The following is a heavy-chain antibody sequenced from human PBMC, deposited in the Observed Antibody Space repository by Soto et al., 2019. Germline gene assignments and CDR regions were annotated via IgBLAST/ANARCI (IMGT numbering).Heavy chain of an antibody. CDR2: IGVGGGDR. V-gene: IGHV3-23*01. Sequence: EVQLLESGGGLVQPGGSLRLSCAASGFTFSSYAMSWVRQAPGKGLEWVSIIGVGGGDRYYPESVKGRFTISRDNSRDTLYLEMNSLRDADTDVYYCARGRFGALVWGQGTLVTVSS. J-gene: IGHJ4*02. CDR1: GFTFSSYA. CDR3: ARGRFGALV. D-gene: IGHD3-10*01.